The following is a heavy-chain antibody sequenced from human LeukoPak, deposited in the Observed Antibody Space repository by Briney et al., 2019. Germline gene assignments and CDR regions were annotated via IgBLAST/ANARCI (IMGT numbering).Heavy chain of an antibody. D-gene: IGHD2-2*01. CDR3: ARGNRYCSSTSCLLFDY. V-gene: IGHV1-2*02. J-gene: IGHJ4*02. CDR1: GYTFTGYY. Sequence: RASVKVSCKASGYTFTGYYMHWVRQAPGQGLEWMGWINPNSGGTNYAQKFQGRVTMTRDTSISTAYMELSRLRSDDTAAYYCARGNRYCSSTSCLLFDYWGQGTLVTVSS. CDR2: INPNSGGT.